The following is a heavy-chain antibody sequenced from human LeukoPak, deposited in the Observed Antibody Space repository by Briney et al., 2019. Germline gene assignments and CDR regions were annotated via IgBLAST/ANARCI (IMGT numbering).Heavy chain of an antibody. D-gene: IGHD1-26*01. CDR1: GYTFTGYY. CDR3: ARGLSRSYMD. Sequence: ASVKVSCKASGYTFTGYYMHWVRQAPGQGLEWMGWINPNSGGTNYAQKFQGRVTMTRDTSISTAYMELSSLRSEDTAVYYCARGLSRSYMDWGQGTLVTVSS. J-gene: IGHJ4*02. CDR2: INPNSGGT. V-gene: IGHV1-2*02.